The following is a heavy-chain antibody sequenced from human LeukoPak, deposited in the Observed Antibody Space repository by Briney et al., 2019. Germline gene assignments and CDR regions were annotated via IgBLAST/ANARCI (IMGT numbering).Heavy chain of an antibody. D-gene: IGHD3-16*01. Sequence: SETLSLTCTVSGGSISSSSYYWGWIRQPPGKGLEWIGSIYYSGSTYYNPSLKSRVTISVDTSKNQFSLKLSSVTAADTAVYYCARSLMITFAYWGQGTLVTVSS. V-gene: IGHV4-39*07. CDR3: ARSLMITFAY. J-gene: IGHJ4*02. CDR1: GGSISSSSYY. CDR2: IYYSGST.